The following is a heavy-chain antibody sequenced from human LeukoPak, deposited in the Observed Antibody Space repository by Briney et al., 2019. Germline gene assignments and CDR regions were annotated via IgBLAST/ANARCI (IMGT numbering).Heavy chain of an antibody. CDR1: GYTFTGYY. CDR3: ARSPALLWFGELHPYYFDY. J-gene: IGHJ4*02. CDR2: INPNSGGT. V-gene: IGHV1-2*02. Sequence: RASVKVSCKASGYTFTGYYMHWVRQAPGQGLEWMGWINPNSGGTNYAQKFQGRVTMTRDTSISTAYMELSRLRSDDTAVYYCARSPALLWFGELHPYYFDYWGQGTLVTVSS. D-gene: IGHD3-10*01.